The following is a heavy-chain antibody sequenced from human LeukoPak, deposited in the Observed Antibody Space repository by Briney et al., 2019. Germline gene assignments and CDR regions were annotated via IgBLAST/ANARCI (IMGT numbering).Heavy chain of an antibody. CDR1: GFTVSSNY. Sequence: GGSLRLSCAASGFTVSSNYMSWVRQAPGKGLEWVSVIYSGGSTYYADSVKGRVTISRDNSKNTLYMQMNRLRAEDTAVYYCAKNLVGPYSSCDYWGQGTLVTVSS. CDR3: AKNLVGPYSSCDY. J-gene: IGHJ4*02. CDR2: IYSGGST. V-gene: IGHV3-53*01. D-gene: IGHD6-6*01.